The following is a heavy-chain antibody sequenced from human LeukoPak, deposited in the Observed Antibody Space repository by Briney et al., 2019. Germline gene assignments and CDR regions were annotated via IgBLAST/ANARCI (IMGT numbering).Heavy chain of an antibody. V-gene: IGHV3-30*02. CDR3: AKEGTKYYYYYMDV. CDR2: IRYDGSNK. CDR1: GFTLNTYD. J-gene: IGHJ6*03. Sequence: PGGSLRLSCAASGFTLNTYDMYWVRQAPGKGLEWVAFIRYDGSNKYYADSVKGRFTISRDNSKNTLYLQMNSLRAEDTAVYYCAKEGTKYYYYYMDVWGKGTTVTISS.